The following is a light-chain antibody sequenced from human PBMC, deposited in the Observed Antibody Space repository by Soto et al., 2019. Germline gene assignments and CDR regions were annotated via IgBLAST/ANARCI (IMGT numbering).Light chain of an antibody. V-gene: IGKV1-39*01. J-gene: IGKJ1*01. CDR3: QQAYTTPWT. CDR2: AAS. Sequence: DIRMTQSPSSLSVSVGDGVTITCRASETINNYLNWYQQKPGRAPKLLIHAASTLQSGVPSRFSGSGSGTDFTLTISSLQPEYFATYYCQQAYTTPWTFGLGTRVEI. CDR1: ETINNY.